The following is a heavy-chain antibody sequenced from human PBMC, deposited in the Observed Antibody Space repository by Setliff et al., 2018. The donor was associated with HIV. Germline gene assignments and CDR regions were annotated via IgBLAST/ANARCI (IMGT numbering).Heavy chain of an antibody. J-gene: IGHJ4*02. CDR1: GFTFSNHA. D-gene: IGHD6-13*01. CDR2: VSGSGDDT. CDR3: AKDHATSSWFTALLDY. V-gene: IGHV3-23*01. Sequence: PGGSLRLSCAASGFTFSNHAMSWVRQAPGKGLEWVATVSGSGDDTFYADSVKGRFAISRDNAKNSLYLQMNSLRAEDTAVYYCAKDHATSSWFTALLDYWGQGALVTVSS.